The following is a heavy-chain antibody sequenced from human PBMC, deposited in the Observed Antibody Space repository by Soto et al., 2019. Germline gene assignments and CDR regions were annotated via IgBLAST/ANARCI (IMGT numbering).Heavy chain of an antibody. Sequence: EVQLLESGGGLVQPGGSLRLSCAASGFTFSSYAMSWVRQAPGKGLEWVSAIGGSGGSTYYADSVKGRFTSSRDNSKNTLYLQMNSLRAEDTAVYYCAKDRTSNWNNWFDPWGQGTLVTVSS. J-gene: IGHJ5*02. CDR2: IGGSGGST. CDR3: AKDRTSNWNNWFDP. CDR1: GFTFSSYA. V-gene: IGHV3-23*01. D-gene: IGHD1-20*01.